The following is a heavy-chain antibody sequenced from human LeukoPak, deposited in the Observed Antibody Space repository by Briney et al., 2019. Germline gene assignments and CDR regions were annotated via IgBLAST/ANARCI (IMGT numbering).Heavy chain of an antibody. D-gene: IGHD2-15*01. CDR2: ISYDGSNK. Sequence: GGSLRLSCAASGFTFSSYGMHWVRQAPGKGLEWVAVISYDGSNKYYADSVKGRFTISRDNSKNTLYLQMNSLRAEDTAVYYCAKNGVVVVAAYGMDVWGQGTTVTVSS. CDR3: AKNGVVVVAAYGMDV. V-gene: IGHV3-30*18. CDR1: GFTFSSYG. J-gene: IGHJ6*02.